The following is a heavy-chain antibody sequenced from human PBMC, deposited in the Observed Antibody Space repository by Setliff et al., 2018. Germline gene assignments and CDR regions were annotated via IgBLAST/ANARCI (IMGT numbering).Heavy chain of an antibody. V-gene: IGHV3-48*04. D-gene: IGHD3-10*01. CDR3: FGAGTCSY. CDR1: GFTFSSLW. Sequence: GGSLRLSCSASGFTFSSLWMAWVRQAPGKGLERVSKTHTDGITIYSDSVRGRFTIFRDSAKNSLHLQMTSLSAEDTAVYYCFGAGTCSYWGQGTLVTVSS. J-gene: IGHJ4*02. CDR2: THTDGITI.